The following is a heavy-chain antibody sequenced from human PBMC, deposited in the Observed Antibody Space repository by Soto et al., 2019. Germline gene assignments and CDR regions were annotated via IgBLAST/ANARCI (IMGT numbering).Heavy chain of an antibody. D-gene: IGHD1-26*01. V-gene: IGHV3-23*01. J-gene: IGHJ4*02. Sequence: PGGSLRLSCAASGFTFSSYAMSWVRQAPGKGLEXVSAIXGXGXXTXXXDSVKGRFTIARDNAKNTLYLQMNSLRAEDTAVYYCARSRSGSYDYWGQGTLVTVS. CDR2: IXGXGXXT. CDR1: GFTFSSYA. CDR3: ARSRSGSYDY.